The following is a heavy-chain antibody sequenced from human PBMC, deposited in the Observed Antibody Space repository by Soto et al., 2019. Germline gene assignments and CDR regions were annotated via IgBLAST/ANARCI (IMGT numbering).Heavy chain of an antibody. CDR2: ISYDGSNK. D-gene: IGHD3-22*01. V-gene: IGHV3-30-3*01. CDR1: GFTFGDYA. Sequence: PGGSLRLSCTASGFTFGDYAMSWFRQAPGKGLEWVAVISYDGSNKYYADSVKGRFTISRDNSKNSLYLQMNSLRAEDTAVYYCARGLYYYDSSGYYWGQGTLVTVSS. CDR3: ARGLYYYDSSGYY. J-gene: IGHJ4*02.